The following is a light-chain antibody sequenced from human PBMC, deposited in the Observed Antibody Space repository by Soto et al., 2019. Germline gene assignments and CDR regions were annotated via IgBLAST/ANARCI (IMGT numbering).Light chain of an antibody. Sequence: EIVLTQSPGTLSLSPGERATLSCRASQSVSSSLAWYQQKAGQAPRLLIYDASNRATGIPARFSGSGSGTDFTLTISSLQPEDFAVYYCQQRSNRPLTFGGGTKVEIK. CDR1: QSVSSS. J-gene: IGKJ4*01. CDR3: QQRSNRPLT. V-gene: IGKV3-11*01. CDR2: DAS.